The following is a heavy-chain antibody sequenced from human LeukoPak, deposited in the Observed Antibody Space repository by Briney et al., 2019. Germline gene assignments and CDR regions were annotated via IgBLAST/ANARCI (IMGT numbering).Heavy chain of an antibody. J-gene: IGHJ4*02. V-gene: IGHV3-23*01. CDR3: AKDLITFGGVIPHFDY. D-gene: IGHD3-16*02. CDR2: ISGNGGST. CDR1: GFTFSSYA. Sequence: GGSLRLSCAASGFTFSSYAMSWVRQAPGKGLEWVSAISGNGGSTYYADSVKGRFTISRDNSKNTLYLQMNSLRAEDTAVYYCAKDLITFGGVIPHFDYWGQGTLVTVSS.